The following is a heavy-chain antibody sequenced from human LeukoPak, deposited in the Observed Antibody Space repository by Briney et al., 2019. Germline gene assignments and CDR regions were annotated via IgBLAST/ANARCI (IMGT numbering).Heavy chain of an antibody. V-gene: IGHV3-9*03. Sequence: PGGSLRLSCAASGFIFDDYAMHWVRQAPGKGLEWVSGISWNSGNVGYADSVKGRFTISRDNTMNFLYLQMNSLRAEDMAFYYCAKEGVVVKEIDYWGQGTLVTVSS. CDR2: ISWNSGNV. CDR1: GFIFDDYA. CDR3: AKEGVVVKEIDY. D-gene: IGHD3-3*01. J-gene: IGHJ4*02.